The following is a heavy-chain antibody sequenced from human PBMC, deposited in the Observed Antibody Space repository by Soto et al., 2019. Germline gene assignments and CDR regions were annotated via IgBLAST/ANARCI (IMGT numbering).Heavy chain of an antibody. CDR2: NNAGGRGA. Sequence: EVHLLESGGGLVQPGGSLRLSCVASGFAFRTYGMRWVRQPPGQGLERVSANNAGGRGAYYADSEKGRCIIARDNSKNTLTLQMKCLRAEDSAVYYCAKDRGCSSATCYQADWGQGTLVTVSS. CDR3: AKDRGCSSATCYQAD. D-gene: IGHD2-2*01. CDR1: GFAFRTYG. V-gene: IGHV3-23*01. J-gene: IGHJ4*02.